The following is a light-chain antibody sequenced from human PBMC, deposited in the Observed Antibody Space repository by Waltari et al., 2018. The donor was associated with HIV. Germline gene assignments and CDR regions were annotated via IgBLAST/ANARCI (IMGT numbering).Light chain of an antibody. J-gene: IGLJ1*01. CDR2: RDN. V-gene: IGLV1-47*01. CDR3: ATWDGSLGGAYV. CDR1: TSNVGSNF. Sequence: QSVLTQPPSASGTPGQRVTISCSGTTSNVGSNFVSWYQQLPGTAPKLPIYRDNRRPSGVPDRFSGSKSGASASLAISGLRSEDEADYYCATWDGSLGGAYVFGAGTKVSVL.